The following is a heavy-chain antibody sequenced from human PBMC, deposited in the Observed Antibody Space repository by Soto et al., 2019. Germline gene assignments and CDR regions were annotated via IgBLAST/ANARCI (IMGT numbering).Heavy chain of an antibody. CDR2: IYTSGST. CDR1: GGSISSYY. J-gene: IGHJ4*02. Sequence: PSETLSLTCTVSGGSISSYYCSWSRQPAGKGLEWIGRIYTSGSTNYNPSLKSRVTMSADTSKNQFSLKLSSVTAADTAVYYCARVRSSSWYYFGYWGQGTLVTVSS. D-gene: IGHD6-13*01. V-gene: IGHV4-4*07. CDR3: ARVRSSSWYYFGY.